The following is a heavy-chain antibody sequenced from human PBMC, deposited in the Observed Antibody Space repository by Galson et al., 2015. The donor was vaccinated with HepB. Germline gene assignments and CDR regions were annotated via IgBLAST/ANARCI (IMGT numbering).Heavy chain of an antibody. Sequence: SLRLSCAASGFTFSSYTMNWVRQAPGKGLEWVSGICSSGGSTYYADSVKGRFTISRDNSKNTLYLQINSLRAEDTAVYYCAKSVRGTYAPEYWGQGTLVTVSS. J-gene: IGHJ4*02. D-gene: IGHD1-26*01. CDR2: ICSSGGST. CDR3: AKSVRGTYAPEY. V-gene: IGHV3-23*01. CDR1: GFTFSSYT.